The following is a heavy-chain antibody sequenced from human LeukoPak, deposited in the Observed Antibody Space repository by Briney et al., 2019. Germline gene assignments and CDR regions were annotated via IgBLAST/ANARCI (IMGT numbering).Heavy chain of an antibody. D-gene: IGHD2-21*01. V-gene: IGHV3-74*01. CDR1: GFTFSNSW. Sequence: GGSQRLSCAASGFTFSNSWMHWVRQAPGKGLVWVSRIIADGSTTNYADSVKGRFTVSRDNANNILYLQMNSLRAEDAAVYYCIREIPSCGGDCLGYWGQGTGVTVSS. J-gene: IGHJ4*02. CDR2: IIADGSTT. CDR3: IREIPSCGGDCLGY.